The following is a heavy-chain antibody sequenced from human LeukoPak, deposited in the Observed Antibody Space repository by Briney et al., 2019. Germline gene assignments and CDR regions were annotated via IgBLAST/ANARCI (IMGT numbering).Heavy chain of an antibody. J-gene: IGHJ4*02. D-gene: IGHD6-6*01. V-gene: IGHV1-2*02. CDR1: GYTFTGYY. CDR3: ARTPRLAAPENY. Sequence: ASVKVSCKASGYTFTGYYMHWVRQAPGQGLEWMGWINPNSGGTDYAQKFQGRVTMTRDTSISTAYMELSRLRSDDTAVYYCARTPRLAAPENYWGQGALVTVSS. CDR2: INPNSGGT.